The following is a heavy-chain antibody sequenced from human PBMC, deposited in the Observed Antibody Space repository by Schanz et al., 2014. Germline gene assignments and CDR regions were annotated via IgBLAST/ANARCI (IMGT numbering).Heavy chain of an antibody. J-gene: IGHJ6*02. CDR2: IHHSGSI. CDR1: GGPFSGYF. V-gene: IGHV4-34*01. D-gene: IGHD3-3*02. Sequence: QVQLQQWGAGLLKPSETLSLTCAVYGGPFSGYFWSWIRQSPGKGLQWIGEIHHSGSIIYNPSLRSGVTISMYTSKTQFSLKVPSVTAADTAVYYCARHLVNAYGMDVWGQGTAVTVSS. CDR3: ARHLVNAYGMDV.